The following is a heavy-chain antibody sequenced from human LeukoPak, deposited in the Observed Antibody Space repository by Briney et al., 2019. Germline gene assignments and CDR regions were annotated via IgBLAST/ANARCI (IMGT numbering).Heavy chain of an antibody. D-gene: IGHD3-9*01. CDR2: INPNNGDT. J-gene: IGHJ4*02. V-gene: IGHV1-2*02. CDR1: GYTSTDYY. Sequence: ASVKVSCKASGYTSTDYYINWVRQAPGQGLEWMGWINPNNGDTVYAPKFQGRVTLTRDMSTSTVYMEIISLRSDDTAVYFCATVPSIWFRFDSWGQGTLVTVSS. CDR3: ATVPSIWFRFDS.